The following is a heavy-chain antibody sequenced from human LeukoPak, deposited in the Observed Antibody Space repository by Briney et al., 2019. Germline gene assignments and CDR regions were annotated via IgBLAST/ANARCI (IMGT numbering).Heavy chain of an antibody. Sequence: SETLSLTCAVSGGSISSSNWWSWVRQPPGKGLEWIGSIYYSGSTYYNPSLKSRVTISVDTSKNQFSLKLSSVTAADTAVYYCARGYYDILTWLVGAFDIWGQGTMVTVSS. CDR2: IYYSGST. CDR1: GGSISSSNW. J-gene: IGHJ3*02. CDR3: ARGYYDILTWLVGAFDI. V-gene: IGHV4-4*02. D-gene: IGHD3-9*01.